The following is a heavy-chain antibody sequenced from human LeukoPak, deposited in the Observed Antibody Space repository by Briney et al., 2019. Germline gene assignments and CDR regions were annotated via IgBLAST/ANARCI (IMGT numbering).Heavy chain of an antibody. D-gene: IGHD2-21*01. J-gene: IGHJ4*02. Sequence: PGGSLRLSCAASGFTFSSYGMHWVRQAPGKGLEWAAFIRYDGSNKYYADSVKGRFTISRDNAKNSLYLQMNSLRAEDTAVYYCARVARFSYCGGDCAFDYWGPGSLVTVSS. V-gene: IGHV3-30*02. CDR1: GFTFSSYG. CDR2: IRYDGSNK. CDR3: ARVARFSYCGGDCAFDY.